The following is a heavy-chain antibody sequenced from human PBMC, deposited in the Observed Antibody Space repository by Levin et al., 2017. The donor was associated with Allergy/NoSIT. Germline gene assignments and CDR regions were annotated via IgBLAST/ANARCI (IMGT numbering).Heavy chain of an antibody. CDR1: GFIFSSHW. CDR3: ARDGVDAGVYFDY. V-gene: IGHV3-7*01. J-gene: IGHJ4*02. D-gene: IGHD2-15*01. Sequence: GGSLRLSCAASGFIFSSHWMSWVRQAPGKGLEWVANINQVGSEKYYVDSVKGRFTTSRDNGKNSLFLQMNSLRAEDTVVYYCARDGVDAGVYFDYWGQGTLVTVSS. CDR2: INQVGSEK.